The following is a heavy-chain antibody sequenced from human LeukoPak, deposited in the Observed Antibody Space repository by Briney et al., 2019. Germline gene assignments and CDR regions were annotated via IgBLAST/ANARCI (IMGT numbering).Heavy chain of an antibody. D-gene: IGHD6-13*01. CDR1: GYTFTDYY. CDR3: ARDREGWQQLAGGGFDP. CDR2: ISAYSGAT. Sequence: ASVKVSCKASGYTFTDYYMHWVRQAPGQGLEWMGWISAYSGATNYAQKLQGRVTMTTDTSTSTAYMELRSLRSDDTAVYYCARDREGWQQLAGGGFDPWGQGTLVTVSS. V-gene: IGHV1-18*04. J-gene: IGHJ5*02.